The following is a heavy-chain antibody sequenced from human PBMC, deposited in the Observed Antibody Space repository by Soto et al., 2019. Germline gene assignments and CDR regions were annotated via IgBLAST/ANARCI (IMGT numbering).Heavy chain of an antibody. V-gene: IGHV4-59*01. J-gene: IGHJ5*02. CDR1: GGSISSYY. D-gene: IGHD4-17*01. Sequence: QVQLQESGPGLVKPSETLSLTCTVSGGSISSYYWSWIRQPPGKGLEWIGYIYYSGSTNYNPSLKSRVTISVDPSKNQFSLKLSSVTAADTAVYYCARGPSPNYGDGWFDPWGQGTLVTVSS. CDR2: IYYSGST. CDR3: ARGPSPNYGDGWFDP.